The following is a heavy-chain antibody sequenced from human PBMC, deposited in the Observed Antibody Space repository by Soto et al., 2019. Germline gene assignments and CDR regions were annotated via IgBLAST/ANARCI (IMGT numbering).Heavy chain of an antibody. CDR2: IYYSGST. J-gene: IGHJ5*02. CDR3: ARDGLRYGTIDP. D-gene: IGHD3-9*01. CDR1: GGSISSGGYY. V-gene: IGHV4-31*03. Sequence: QVQLQESGPGLVKPSQTLSLTCTVSGGSISSGGYYWSWIRQHPGKGLEWIGYIYYSGSTYYNPSLKSRVTISVDTSKNQFSLKLSSVTDADTAVYYCARDGLRYGTIDPWGQGTLVTVSS.